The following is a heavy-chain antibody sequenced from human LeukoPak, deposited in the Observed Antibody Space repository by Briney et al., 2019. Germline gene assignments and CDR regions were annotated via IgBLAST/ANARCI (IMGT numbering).Heavy chain of an antibody. CDR2: IKEDGSEK. J-gene: IGHJ4*02. Sequence: GGSLRLSCAASGFTFSRYWMIWVRQAPGKGLGWVANIKEDGSEKYYVDSVKGRFIISRDNAKNSVFLQMNSLRAEDTAVYYCVRESLSGGGGYWGQGTLVTVSS. D-gene: IGHD3-10*01. CDR3: VRESLSGGGGY. V-gene: IGHV3-7*05. CDR1: GFTFSRYW.